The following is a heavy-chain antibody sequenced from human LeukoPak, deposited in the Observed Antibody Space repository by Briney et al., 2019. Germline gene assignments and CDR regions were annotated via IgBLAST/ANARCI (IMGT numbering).Heavy chain of an antibody. CDR3: ATQYYHINV. D-gene: IGHD2/OR15-2a*01. CDR1: GGSIGDNY. CDR2: IHAGGNT. V-gene: IGHV4-59*01. Sequence: SETLSLTCSVSGGSIGDNYWTWIRQPPGKGLEWIGYIHAGGNTNYNPALNSRATFSIATSRTQFSLGLTSVSAADTAIYYCATQYYHINVWGKGTSVTASS. J-gene: IGHJ6*04.